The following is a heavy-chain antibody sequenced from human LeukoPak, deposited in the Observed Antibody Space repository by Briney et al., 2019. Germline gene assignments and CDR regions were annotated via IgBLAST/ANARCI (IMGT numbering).Heavy chain of an antibody. Sequence: PRASVKVSCKASGYTFTGYYMHWVRQAPGQGLEWMGWINPNSGGTNYAQKFQGRVTMTRDTSISTAYMELSRLRSDDTAVYYCARANPAVDYVWGSYRYSTRDYMDVWGKGTTVTVSS. CDR3: ARANPAVDYVWGSYRYSTRDYMDV. D-gene: IGHD3-16*02. J-gene: IGHJ6*03. CDR1: GYTFTGYY. CDR2: INPNSGGT. V-gene: IGHV1-2*02.